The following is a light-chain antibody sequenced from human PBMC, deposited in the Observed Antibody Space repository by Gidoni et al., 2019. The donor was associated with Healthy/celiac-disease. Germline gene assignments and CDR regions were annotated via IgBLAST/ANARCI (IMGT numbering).Light chain of an antibody. V-gene: IGKV1-39*01. CDR1: QSISSY. CDR2: AAS. J-gene: IGKJ1*01. CDR3: QQSYSTPQT. Sequence: DIQMTQSPSSLSASVGDRVTITCRASQSISSYLNWYQQKQGNAPKLLIYAASSLQSGVPSRFSGSGSGTDFTLTISSLQPEDFATYYCQQSYSTPQTFGQGTKVEIK.